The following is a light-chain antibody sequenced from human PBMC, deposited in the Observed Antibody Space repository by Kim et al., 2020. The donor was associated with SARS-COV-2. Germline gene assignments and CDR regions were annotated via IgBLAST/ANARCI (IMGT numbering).Light chain of an antibody. V-gene: IGKV1-5*03. CDR1: QGVSGW. CDR3: QQYNSHGT. CDR2: KAS. Sequence: AASVGDRVTITCRASQGVSGWLAWYQQKPGKAPKLLIYKASTLESGVPSRFSGSGSGTEFILTICSLQPDDFATYYCQQYNSHGTFGQGTKVDIK. J-gene: IGKJ1*01.